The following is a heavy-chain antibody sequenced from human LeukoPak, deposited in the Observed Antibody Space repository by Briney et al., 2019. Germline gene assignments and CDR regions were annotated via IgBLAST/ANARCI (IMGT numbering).Heavy chain of an antibody. D-gene: IGHD3-10*02. CDR1: AFTFSSYS. J-gene: IGHJ6*04. CDR3: AELGITMIGGV. CDR2: ISSSGSYI. Sequence: GGSLRLSCAASAFTFSSYSMNWVRQAPGKGLEWVSSISSSGSYIYYADSMKGRFTISRDNARKSLYLQMNSLRAEDTAVYYCAELGITMIGGVWGKGTTVTISS. V-gene: IGHV3-21*01.